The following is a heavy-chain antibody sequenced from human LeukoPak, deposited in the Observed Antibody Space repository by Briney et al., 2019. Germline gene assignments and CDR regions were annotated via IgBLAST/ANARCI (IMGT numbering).Heavy chain of an antibody. CDR1: GFTFSSYA. CDR3: AKGPSGSYHPGYFDL. D-gene: IGHD1-26*01. J-gene: IGHJ2*01. CDR2: ISGSGGST. Sequence: GGSLRLSCAASGFTFSSYAMSWVRQAPGKGLEWVSAISGSGGSTYYADSVKGRFTISRDNSKNTLYLQMNSLRAEDTAVYYCAKGPSGSYHPGYFDLWGRGTLVTVSS. V-gene: IGHV3-23*01.